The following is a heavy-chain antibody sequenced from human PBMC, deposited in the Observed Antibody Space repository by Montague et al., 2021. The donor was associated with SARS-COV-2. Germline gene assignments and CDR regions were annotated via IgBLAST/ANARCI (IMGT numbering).Heavy chain of an antibody. CDR3: ARVGVPYYDILTGYYIEGSDAFDI. CDR1: GGSISSYY. Sequence: SETLSLTCTVSGGSISSYYWSWIRQPPGKGLEWIGYIYYSGSTNYNPSLKSRVTISVDTSKNQFSLKLSSVTAADTAVYYCARVGVPYYDILTGYYIEGSDAFDIWGQGTTVTVSS. J-gene: IGHJ3*02. CDR2: IYYSGST. D-gene: IGHD3-9*01. V-gene: IGHV4-59*13.